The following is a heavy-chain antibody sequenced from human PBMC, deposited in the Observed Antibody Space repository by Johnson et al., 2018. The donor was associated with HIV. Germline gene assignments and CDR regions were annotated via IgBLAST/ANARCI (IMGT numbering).Heavy chain of an antibody. Sequence: QVQLVESGGGLVKPGGSLRLSCAASGFTFSDYYMSWIRQAPGKGLEWVSGISWNSGSIGYADSVKGRFTISRDNSKNTLYLQMNSLRAEDTAVYYCARVMGATQVMGAFDIGGQGTMVTVSS. CDR3: ARVMGATQVMGAFDI. D-gene: IGHD1-26*01. J-gene: IGHJ3*02. V-gene: IGHV3-11*04. CDR1: GFTFSDYY. CDR2: ISWNSGSI.